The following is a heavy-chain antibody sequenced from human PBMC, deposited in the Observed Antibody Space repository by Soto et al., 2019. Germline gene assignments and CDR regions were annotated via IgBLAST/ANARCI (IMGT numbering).Heavy chain of an antibody. D-gene: IGHD6-19*01. CDR1: GFSLASGKVG. CDR3: AQILFGRSVAGGYFYMDV. CDR2: IFSNVEK. Sequence: SGPTLVNPTETLTLTCTVSGFSLASGKVGVTWIRQPPGKALEWLAHIFSNVEKSYRTSLKDRLTISEDTSKSQLVLTMTNVDPVDTATYYCAQILFGRSVAGGYFYMDVWGKGTTVTVSS. V-gene: IGHV2-26*01. J-gene: IGHJ6*03.